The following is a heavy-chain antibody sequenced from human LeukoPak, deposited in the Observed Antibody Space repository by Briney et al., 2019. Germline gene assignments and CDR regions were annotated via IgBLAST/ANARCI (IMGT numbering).Heavy chain of an antibody. V-gene: IGHV3-23*01. CDR1: GFTFSSYA. CDR3: AKDQDRYGSGSWPFDY. J-gene: IGHJ4*02. CDR2: FSGSGGGT. D-gene: IGHD3-10*01. Sequence: GGSLRLSCAASGFTFSSYAMSWVRQAPGEGLEWVSAFSGSGGGTYYADSVKGRFTISRDNSKNTLYLQMNSLRAEDTAVYYCAKDQDRYGSGSWPFDYWGQGTLVTVSS.